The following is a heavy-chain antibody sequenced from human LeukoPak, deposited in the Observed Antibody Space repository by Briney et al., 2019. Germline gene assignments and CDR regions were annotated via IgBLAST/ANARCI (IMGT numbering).Heavy chain of an antibody. Sequence: GGSLRLSCAVSGFTFSSYWMNWCRQAPGKGLEGVANIKQDGSEKNYVDSVKGRFTISRDNAKSSLFLQMNDLRAEDTAVYYCAKGGRGNGEVYWGQGTLVTVSS. CDR1: GFTFSSYW. CDR3: AKGGRGNGEVY. CDR2: IKQDGSEK. D-gene: IGHD2-8*01. V-gene: IGHV3-7*01. J-gene: IGHJ4*02.